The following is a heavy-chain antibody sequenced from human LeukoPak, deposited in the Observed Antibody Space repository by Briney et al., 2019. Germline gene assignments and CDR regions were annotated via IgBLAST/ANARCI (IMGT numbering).Heavy chain of an antibody. V-gene: IGHV3-23*01. CDR3: AKDPLSYYYYYYMDV. Sequence: GGSLRLSCAASGFTFSSYAMSWVRQAPGKGLEWASAISGSGGSTYYADSVKGRFTISRDNSKNTLYLQMNSLRAEDTAVYYCAKDPLSYYYYYYMDVWGKGTTVTVSS. J-gene: IGHJ6*03. CDR2: ISGSGGST. CDR1: GFTFSSYA.